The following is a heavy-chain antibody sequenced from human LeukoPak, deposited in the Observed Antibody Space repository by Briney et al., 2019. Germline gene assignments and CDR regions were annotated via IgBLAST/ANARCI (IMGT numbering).Heavy chain of an antibody. CDR1: GFTFSNYP. CDR2: LGSTAYGGTT. D-gene: IGHD3-9*01. J-gene: IGHJ4*02. Sequence: GGSLRLSCTTSGFTFSNYPMSWVRQAPGKGLEWLALLGSTAYGGTTKYDASVKGRFTISRDDSKSIAYLQMNSLKTEDTAVYYCTRPYYDYLTGYYSDYWGQGTLVTVSS. CDR3: TRPYYDYLTGYYSDY. V-gene: IGHV3-49*04.